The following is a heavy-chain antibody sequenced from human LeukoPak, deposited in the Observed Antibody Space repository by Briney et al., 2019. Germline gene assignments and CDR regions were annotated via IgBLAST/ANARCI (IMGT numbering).Heavy chain of an antibody. Sequence: GESLKISCKGSGYSSRDYWIGWVRQMPGKGLEWMGIIYPGNSETRYSPTFQGQVTISVDKSITSAYLQWSTLKASDTAMYYCARHDPGFHYDTSGYWMFDLWGQGTLVTVTS. CDR3: ARHDPGFHYDTSGYWMFDL. D-gene: IGHD3-22*01. V-gene: IGHV5-51*01. CDR1: GYSSRDYW. CDR2: IYPGNSET. J-gene: IGHJ5*02.